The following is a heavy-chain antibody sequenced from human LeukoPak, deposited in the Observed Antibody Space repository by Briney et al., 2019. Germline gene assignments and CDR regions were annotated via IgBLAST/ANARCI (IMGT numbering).Heavy chain of an antibody. CDR2: INPSGGST. Sequence: VASVKVSCKASGYTFTSYYMHWVRQAPGQGLEWMGIINPSGGSTSYAQKFQGRVTMTRDTSTSTVYMELSSLRSEDTAVYYCARDHGAGATDAVGYYFDYWGQGTLVTVSS. CDR3: ARDHGAGATDAVGYYFDY. CDR1: GYTFTSYY. D-gene: IGHD1-26*01. J-gene: IGHJ4*02. V-gene: IGHV1-46*01.